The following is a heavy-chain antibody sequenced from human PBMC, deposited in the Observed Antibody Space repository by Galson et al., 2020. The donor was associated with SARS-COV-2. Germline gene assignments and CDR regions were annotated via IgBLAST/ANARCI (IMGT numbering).Heavy chain of an antibody. D-gene: IGHD3-3*01. CDR3: AKDATAVRFLEWSEYYFDY. Sequence: GGSLRLSCEGSGFTFSNYAMSWVRQAPGKGLEWVSTTSGNSDKTYYEDSVKGRFTISRHNSKNTLSLQMNSLRAEDTAIYYCAKDATAVRFLEWSEYYFDYWGQGALVTVSS. CDR2: TSGNSDKT. J-gene: IGHJ4*02. V-gene: IGHV3-23*01. CDR1: GFTFSNYA.